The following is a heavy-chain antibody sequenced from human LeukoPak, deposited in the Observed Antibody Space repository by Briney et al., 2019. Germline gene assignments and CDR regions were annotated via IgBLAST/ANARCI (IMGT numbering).Heavy chain of an antibody. Sequence: AGGSLRLYCAASGFTFSSYSLNWVRQAPGKGLEWVSFISSSSITIYYADSVKGRFTISRDNAEKSLYLQMNSLRAEDTAVYYCARDRGGSYSAIDYWGQGTLVTVSS. CDR1: GFTFSSYS. J-gene: IGHJ4*02. V-gene: IGHV3-48*04. D-gene: IGHD2-15*01. CDR3: ARDRGGSYSAIDY. CDR2: ISSSSITI.